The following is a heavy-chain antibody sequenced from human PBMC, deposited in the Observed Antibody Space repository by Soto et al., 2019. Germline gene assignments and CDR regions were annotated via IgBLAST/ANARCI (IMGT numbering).Heavy chain of an antibody. CDR3: AKALRYSSGGSCPMAFDI. V-gene: IGHV3-30*18. J-gene: IGHJ3*02. Sequence: QVQLVESGGGVVQPGRSLRLSCAASGFTFSSYGMHWVRQAPGKGLEWVAVISYDGSNKYYADSVKGRFTISRDNSKNTLYLQMNSLRAEDTAVYYCAKALRYSSGGSCPMAFDIWGQGTMVTVSS. CDR1: GFTFSSYG. D-gene: IGHD2-15*01. CDR2: ISYDGSNK.